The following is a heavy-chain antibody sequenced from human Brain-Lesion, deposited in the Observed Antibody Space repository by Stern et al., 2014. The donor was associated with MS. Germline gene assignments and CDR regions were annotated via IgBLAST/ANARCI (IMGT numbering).Heavy chain of an antibody. CDR1: GDSISSGSFY. Sequence: QVQLQESGPGLVKPSQTLSLTCIVSGDSISSGSFYWNWIRQPAGKGLEWIGRIYSRGRTTSTPYLKGRVTISGHPPKNQFSLRVISMPAADTAVYYCARETGGYTYGDTDFFDYWGRGALVTVSS. V-gene: IGHV4-61*02. CDR2: IYSRGRT. CDR3: ARETGGYTYGDTDFFDY. D-gene: IGHD5-18*01. J-gene: IGHJ4*02.